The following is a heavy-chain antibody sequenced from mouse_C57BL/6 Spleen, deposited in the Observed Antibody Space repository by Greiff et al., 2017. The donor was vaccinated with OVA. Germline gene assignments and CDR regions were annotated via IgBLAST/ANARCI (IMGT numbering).Heavy chain of an antibody. V-gene: IGHV1-9*01. CDR2: ILPGSGST. CDR1: GYTFTGYW. J-gene: IGHJ2*01. D-gene: IGHD2-5*01. CDR3: GTYYSNYVLYDFDY. Sequence: VKLVESGAELMKPGASVKLSCKATGYTFTGYWIEWVKQRPGHGLEWIGEILPGSGSTNYNEKFKGKATFTADTSSNTAYMQLSSLTTEDSAIYYCGTYYSNYVLYDFDYWGQGTTVTVSS.